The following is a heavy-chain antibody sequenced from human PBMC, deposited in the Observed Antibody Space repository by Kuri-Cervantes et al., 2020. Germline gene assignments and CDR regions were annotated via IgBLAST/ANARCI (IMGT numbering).Heavy chain of an antibody. CDR2: ISFSGSM. J-gene: IGHJ4*02. CDR1: GGSISSTNYY. V-gene: IGHV4-39*07. Sequence: ESLKISCTVSGGSISSTNYYWGWIRQPPGKGLEWIGVISFSGSMYYNPSLKSRVTMSVETSKNLFSLKLSSVTAADTAVYYCARRPPESAFDYWGQGTLVTVSS. CDR3: ARRPPESAFDY.